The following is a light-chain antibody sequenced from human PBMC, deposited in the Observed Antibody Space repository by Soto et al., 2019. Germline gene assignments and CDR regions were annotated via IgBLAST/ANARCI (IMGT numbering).Light chain of an antibody. J-gene: IGKJ5*01. CDR1: QSVNTY. CDR2: DAS. Sequence: EVVLTQSPATLSLSPGERATLSCRVSQSVNTYLAWYQQKPGQPPRLLIHDASNRATGIPARFSGSGSGTDFTLTISSLEPEDFAIYYCQQRMIWPPITFGQGTRLEIK. CDR3: QQRMIWPPIT. V-gene: IGKV3-11*01.